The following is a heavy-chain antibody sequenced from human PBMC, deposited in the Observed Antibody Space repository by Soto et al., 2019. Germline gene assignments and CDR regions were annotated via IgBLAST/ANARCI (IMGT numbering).Heavy chain of an antibody. Sequence: PGGSLRLSCAAPGFTFRNYGMHWVRQAPGKGLEWVAVIWYDGSNKYYADSVKGRFTFSRDNSKNMLYLQMNSLRVEDTAVYYCVRDRGAGQYFDHWGQGTLVTVSS. CDR3: VRDRGAGQYFDH. CDR2: IWYDGSNK. D-gene: IGHD6-19*01. CDR1: GFTFRNYG. J-gene: IGHJ4*02. V-gene: IGHV3-33*01.